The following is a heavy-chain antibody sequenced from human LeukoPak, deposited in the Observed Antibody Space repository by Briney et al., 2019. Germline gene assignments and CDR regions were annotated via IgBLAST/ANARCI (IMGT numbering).Heavy chain of an antibody. J-gene: IGHJ4*02. CDR2: INHGGST. D-gene: IGHD3-9*01. CDR1: GGSFSSYY. Sequence: SETLSLTCAVYGGSFSSYYWSWIRQPPGKGLEWIGEINHGGSTNYNPSLKSRVTISVDTSKNQFSLKLSSVTAADTAVYYCARSRGGKILRYFDWSFDYWGQGTLVTVSS. CDR3: ARSRGGKILRYFDWSFDY. V-gene: IGHV4-34*01.